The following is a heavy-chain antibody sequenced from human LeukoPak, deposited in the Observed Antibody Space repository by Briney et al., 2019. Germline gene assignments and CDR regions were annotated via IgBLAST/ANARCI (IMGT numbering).Heavy chain of an antibody. CDR3: ARVSGYCSGGRCYGGQWFDP. D-gene: IGHD2-15*01. J-gene: IGHJ5*02. Sequence: PSETLSLTCSVSGESMTPYYWTWIRQSAGKGLEWLGRVFHTGQHNYNPSLKSRLSMSLDASRNLVSLTLTSVTAADTAIYYCARVSGYCSGGRCYGGQWFDPWGQGTLAIVSS. CDR2: VFHTGQH. CDR1: GESMTPYY. V-gene: IGHV4-4*07.